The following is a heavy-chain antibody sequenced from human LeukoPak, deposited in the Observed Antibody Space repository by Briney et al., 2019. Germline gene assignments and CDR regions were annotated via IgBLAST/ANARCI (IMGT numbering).Heavy chain of an antibody. J-gene: IGHJ5*02. CDR3: ARRRSPSNGDWFDP. D-gene: IGHD4-17*01. CDR1: GFSLSTHGVA. Sequence: ESGPTLVNPTQTLTLTCTFSGFSLSTHGVAVGWFRQPPGGALEWLALIYWNDGKYYSPSLKSRLTIAKDTSKNQVVLTMTNMDPVDTATFYCARRRSPSNGDWFDPWGQGTLVTVSS. V-gene: IGHV2-5*01. CDR2: IYWNDGK.